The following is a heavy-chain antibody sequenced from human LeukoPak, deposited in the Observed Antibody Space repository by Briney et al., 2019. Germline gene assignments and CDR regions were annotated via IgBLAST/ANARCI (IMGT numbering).Heavy chain of an antibody. V-gene: IGHV1-2*02. D-gene: IGHD2-8*01. CDR3: ARGGLRVMVYRLYYMDV. CDR1: GYSFTGYY. Sequence: GASVKVSCKASGYSFTGYYMHWVRQAPGQGLEWMGWINPNSGDTKYTQKFQGRVTMTRDTSIRTAYMELTRLRSDDTAVYYCARGGLRVMVYRLYYMDVWGKGTTVTVSS. CDR2: INPNSGDT. J-gene: IGHJ6*03.